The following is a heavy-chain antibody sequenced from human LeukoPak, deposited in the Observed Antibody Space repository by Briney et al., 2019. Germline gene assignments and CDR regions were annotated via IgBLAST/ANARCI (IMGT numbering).Heavy chain of an antibody. CDR3: ATTGHDY. CDR1: GFTFSTYW. Sequence: GGSLRLSCSASGFTFSTYWMSWVRQAPGKGLEWVANIKEDGSKKNYVDSVKGRFTISRDNAKNTLYLQMNSLRAEDTAVYYCATTGHDYWGQGTLVAVSS. J-gene: IGHJ4*02. CDR2: IKEDGSKK. V-gene: IGHV3-7*01. D-gene: IGHD1-14*01.